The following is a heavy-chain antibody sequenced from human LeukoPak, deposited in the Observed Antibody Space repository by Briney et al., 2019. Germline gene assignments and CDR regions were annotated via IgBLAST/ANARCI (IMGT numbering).Heavy chain of an antibody. CDR1: GFTVSSNY. Sequence: GGSLRLSCAASGFTVSSNYMSWGRQAPGEGLEWGSVIYSGGSTYYADSVKGRFTISRDNSKTTLYLQMNSLRAEDTAVYYCASGSGSYRTPYYYMDVWGTGTTVTVSS. CDR3: ASGSGSYRTPYYYMDV. J-gene: IGHJ6*03. CDR2: IYSGGST. D-gene: IGHD3-10*01. V-gene: IGHV3-53*01.